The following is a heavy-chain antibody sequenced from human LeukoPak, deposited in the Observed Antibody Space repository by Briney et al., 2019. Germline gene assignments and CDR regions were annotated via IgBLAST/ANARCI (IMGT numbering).Heavy chain of an antibody. CDR2: VSDSGTGT. J-gene: IGHJ4*02. CDR3: AKDSRRGDYPKFDY. V-gene: IGHV3-23*01. CDR1: GFTFSNHA. Sequence: PGGSLRLSCEVSGFTFSNHAMNWVRQAPGKGLEWVSLVSDSGTGTYYADSVKGRFTISRDNSKNTLYLQMYSLRAEDTAVYYCAKDSRRGDYPKFDYWGQGTLVTVSS. D-gene: IGHD2-21*02.